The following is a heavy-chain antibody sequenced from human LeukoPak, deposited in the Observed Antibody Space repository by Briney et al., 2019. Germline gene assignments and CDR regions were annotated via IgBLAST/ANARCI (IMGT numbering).Heavy chain of an antibody. CDR1: GGSFSGYY. J-gene: IGHJ6*02. CDR3: ARGGDGDAYYYYDYGMDV. Sequence: TPSETLSLTCAVSGGSFSGYYWSWIRQPPGKGLEWIGEINHRGSTTSNPSLKSRVTISVDTSKNHFPLKLTSVTAADTAVYYCARGGDGDAYYYYDYGMDVWGLGTTVTVSS. D-gene: IGHD4-17*01. CDR2: INHRGST. V-gene: IGHV4-34*01.